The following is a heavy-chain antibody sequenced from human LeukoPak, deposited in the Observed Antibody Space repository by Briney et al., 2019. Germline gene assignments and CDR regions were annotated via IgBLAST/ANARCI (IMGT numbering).Heavy chain of an antibody. J-gene: IGHJ6*02. CDR2: INPNSGGT. CDR1: GYTFTGYY. D-gene: IGHD2-21*02. CDR3: ARGRPFNPYCGGDCYSDYYGMDV. Sequence: ASVKVSCKASGYTFTGYYMHWVRQAPGQGLEWMGWINPNSGGTNYAQKFQGRVTMTRDTSISTAYMELSRLRSEDTAVYYCARGRPFNPYCGGDCYSDYYGMDVWAKGPRSPSP. V-gene: IGHV1-2*02.